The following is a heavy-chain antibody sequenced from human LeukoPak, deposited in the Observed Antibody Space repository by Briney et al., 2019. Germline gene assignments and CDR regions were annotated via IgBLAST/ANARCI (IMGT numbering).Heavy chain of an antibody. CDR2: IDHSGST. Sequence: SETLSLTCAVYGGSFSGYYWSWIRQPPGKGLEWIGEIDHSGSTNYNPSLKSRVTISVDTSKNQFSLKLSSVTAADTAVYYCAKGPPSGYDILGYYYGMDVWGQGTTVTVSS. D-gene: IGHD3-9*01. CDR1: GGSFSGYY. J-gene: IGHJ6*02. V-gene: IGHV4-34*01. CDR3: AKGPPSGYDILGYYYGMDV.